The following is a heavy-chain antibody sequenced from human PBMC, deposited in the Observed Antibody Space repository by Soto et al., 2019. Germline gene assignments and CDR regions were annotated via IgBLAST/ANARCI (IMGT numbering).Heavy chain of an antibody. CDR1: GGSISSINW. D-gene: IGHD5-12*01. V-gene: IGHV4-4*02. Sequence: QVQLQESGPGLVKPSGTLSLTCAVSGGSISSINWWCWLRQPPGKGLKRIGEIYHSGSTTYNPSLKRRVTTSVNKTINQFSQELKSVSAADTAIYYCARGGGPDIAYGMDVWGQGTTVIVSS. CDR3: ARGGGPDIAYGMDV. J-gene: IGHJ6*02. CDR2: IYHSGST.